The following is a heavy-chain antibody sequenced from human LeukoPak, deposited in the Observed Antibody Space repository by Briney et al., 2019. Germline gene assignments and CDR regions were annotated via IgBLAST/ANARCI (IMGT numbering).Heavy chain of an antibody. CDR2: INHSGST. V-gene: IGHV4-39*07. CDR3: ARRMREYRSSSSWSSKPFDY. D-gene: IGHD6-13*01. J-gene: IGHJ4*02. CDR1: GGSISSGDYY. Sequence: PSETLSLTCTVSGGSISSGDYYWSWIRQPPGKGLEWIGEINHSGSTNYNPSLKSRVTISVDTSKNQFSLKLSSVTAADTAVYYCARRMREYRSSSSWSSKPFDYWGQGTLVTVSS.